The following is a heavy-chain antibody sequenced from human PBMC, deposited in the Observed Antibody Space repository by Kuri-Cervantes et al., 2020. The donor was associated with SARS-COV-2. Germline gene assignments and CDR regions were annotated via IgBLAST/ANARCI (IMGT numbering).Heavy chain of an antibody. CDR2: ISATGNT. D-gene: IGHD2-21*01. CDR1: GGSISGYY. Sequence: GSLRLSCSVTGGSISGYYWSWIRQSAAKELKWIGRISATGNTNYIPGLKSRVTMSVDTSQSQFSLRLNSVTAADTATYYCARGGRRAGAYYFDLWGPGILVTDSS. V-gene: IGHV4-4*07. J-gene: IGHJ4*02. CDR3: ARGGRRAGAYYFDL.